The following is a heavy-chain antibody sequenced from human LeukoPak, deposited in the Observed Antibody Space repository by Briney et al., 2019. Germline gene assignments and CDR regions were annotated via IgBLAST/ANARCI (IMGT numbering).Heavy chain of an antibody. CDR3: ARGSYFDY. J-gene: IGHJ4*02. CDR1: GFTFSSNY. V-gene: IGHV3-53*01. CDR2: IYSSDT. Sequence: GGSLRLSCAASGFTFSSNYMSWVRQAPGKGLEWVSVIYSSDTYYADSVKGRFTISRDNSKNTLYLQMNSLRVEDTAVYYCARGSYFDYWGQGTLVTVSS.